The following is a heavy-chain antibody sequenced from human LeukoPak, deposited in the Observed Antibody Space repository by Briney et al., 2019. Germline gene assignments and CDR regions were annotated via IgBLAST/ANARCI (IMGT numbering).Heavy chain of an antibody. CDR1: GLPTADFA. V-gene: IGHV3-43*02. CDR3: AKESGKFDY. Sequence: GGSLRLSCVASGLPTADFAMHWVRQAPGKGLEWVSLISGDGVSTFYADSVKGLFSISRDNSKNSLYLEMNSLRTEDAAMYYCAKESGKFDYWGQGTLVAVSS. CDR2: ISGDGVST. J-gene: IGHJ4*02.